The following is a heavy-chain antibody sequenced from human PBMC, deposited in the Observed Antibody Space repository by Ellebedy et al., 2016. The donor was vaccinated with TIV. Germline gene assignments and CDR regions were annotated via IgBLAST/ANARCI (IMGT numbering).Heavy chain of an antibody. CDR3: AREVHMGYYYYFTDV. CDR1: GFNFHNYA. Sequence: GESLKISXAASGFNFHNYAMNWVRQAPGKGLEWVSVISDSGGTTNYADSVKGRFTISRDDANNSLYLQMNSLRDEDTAVYYCAREVHMGYYYYFTDVWGNGTTVTVSS. J-gene: IGHJ6*03. CDR2: ISDSGGTT. V-gene: IGHV3-23*01. D-gene: IGHD1-1*01.